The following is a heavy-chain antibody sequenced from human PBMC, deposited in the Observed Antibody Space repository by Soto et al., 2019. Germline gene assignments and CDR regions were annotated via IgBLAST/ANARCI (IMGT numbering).Heavy chain of an antibody. J-gene: IGHJ4*02. Sequence: ASGNVSCKTSAGTFSRYTISWVRQAPGQGLEWMGWISAYNGNTNYAQKLQGRVTMTTDTSTSTAYMELRSLRSDDTAVYYCAREGTSTAPDYWGQATLVTASS. CDR1: AGTFSRYT. D-gene: IGHD4-17*01. CDR2: ISAYNGNT. V-gene: IGHV1-18*04. CDR3: AREGTSTAPDY.